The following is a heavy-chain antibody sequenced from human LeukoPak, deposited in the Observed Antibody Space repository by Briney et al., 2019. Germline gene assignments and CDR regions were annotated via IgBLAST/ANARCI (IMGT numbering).Heavy chain of an antibody. CDR3: ARGHPAGSSGYTFDY. D-gene: IGHD3-22*01. Sequence: AGGSLRLSCAASGFTVSSNYMSWVRQAPGKGLEWVSVIYSGGSTYYADSVKGRFTISRDNSKNTLYLQMNSLRAEDTAVYYCARGHPAGSSGYTFDYWGQGTLVTVSS. J-gene: IGHJ4*02. V-gene: IGHV3-53*01. CDR2: IYSGGST. CDR1: GFTVSSNY.